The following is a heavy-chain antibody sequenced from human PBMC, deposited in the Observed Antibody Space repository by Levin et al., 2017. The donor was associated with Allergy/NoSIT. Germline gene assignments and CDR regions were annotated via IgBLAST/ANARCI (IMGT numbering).Heavy chain of an antibody. CDR2: INSDGGSI. CDR1: GFTFSSYW. Sequence: RTGGSLRLSCAASGFTFSSYWMHWVRQAPGKGLVWVSRINSDGGSITYADSVKGRFTISRDNAKNTLYLQMNSLRGEDTAVYYCVRANPVLAAPSGGDFWGQGNLVTVSS. V-gene: IGHV3-74*01. J-gene: IGHJ4*02. D-gene: IGHD2-15*01. CDR3: VRANPVLAAPSGGDF.